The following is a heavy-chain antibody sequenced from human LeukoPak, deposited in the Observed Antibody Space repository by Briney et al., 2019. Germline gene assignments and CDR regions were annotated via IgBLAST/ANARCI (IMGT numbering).Heavy chain of an antibody. Sequence: PPETLSLTCTVSGGSISSYYWSWLRQPPGKGLVWIGYIYYSGSTNYNPSLKSRATISVDTSKNQFSLKLSSVTAADTAVYYCARLNDYGGKHFDYWGQGTLVTVSS. V-gene: IGHV4-59*01. CDR3: ARLNDYGGKHFDY. CDR2: IYYSGST. D-gene: IGHD4-23*01. J-gene: IGHJ4*02. CDR1: GGSISSYY.